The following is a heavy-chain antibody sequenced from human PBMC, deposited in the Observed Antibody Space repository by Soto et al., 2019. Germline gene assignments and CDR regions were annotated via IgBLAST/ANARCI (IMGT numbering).Heavy chain of an antibody. CDR1: GGSISSYY. CDR3: ARTIPSSNWFDP. CDR2: IYYSGST. J-gene: IGHJ5*02. V-gene: IGHV4-59*04. D-gene: IGHD1-1*01. Sequence: SETLSLTCTVSGGSISSYYWSWIRQPPGKGLEWIGYIYYSGSTYYNPSLKSRVTISVDTSKNQFSLKLSSVTAADTAVYYCARTIPSSNWFDPWGQGTLVTVSS.